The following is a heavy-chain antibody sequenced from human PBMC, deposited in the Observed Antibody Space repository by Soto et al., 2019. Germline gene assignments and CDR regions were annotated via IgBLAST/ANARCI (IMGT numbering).Heavy chain of an antibody. J-gene: IGHJ4*02. D-gene: IGHD1-1*01. CDR1: GGSISSSSYY. CDR3: ARRSALRTTGTTFDY. V-gene: IGHV4-39*01. CDR2: IYYSGST. Sequence: SETLSLTCTVSGGSISSSSYYWGWIRQPPGKGLEWIGSIYYSGSTYYNPSLKSRVTISVDTSKNQFSLKLSSVTAADTAVYYCARRSALRTTGTTFDYWGQGTLVTVSS.